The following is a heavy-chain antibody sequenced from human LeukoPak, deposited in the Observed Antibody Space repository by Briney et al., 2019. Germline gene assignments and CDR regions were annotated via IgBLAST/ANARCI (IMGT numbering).Heavy chain of an antibody. D-gene: IGHD6-19*01. V-gene: IGHV3-7*01. J-gene: IGHJ4*02. Sequence: SGGPLRLSCAASGFTFNKYWMTWLRQAPGKGLEWVANIKPEGCEKFCVDSVKGRFTIYSDNAENSLYLQMNSLRVEDTAIYYCVGPYSSGPPFDYWGQGTLVTVSS. CDR2: IKPEGCEK. CDR1: GFTFNKYW. CDR3: VGPYSSGPPFDY.